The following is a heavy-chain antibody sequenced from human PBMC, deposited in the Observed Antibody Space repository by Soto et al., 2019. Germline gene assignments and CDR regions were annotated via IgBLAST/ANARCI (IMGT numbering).Heavy chain of an antibody. CDR1: GGSISSYY. CDR2: IYYSGST. Sequence: PSETLSLTCTVSGGSISSYYWSWIRQPPGKGLEWIGYIYYSGSTNYNPSLKSRVTISVDTSKNQFSLKLSSVTAADTAVYYCARVLGYCSSTSCYGWFDPCGQGTLVTVSS. CDR3: ARVLGYCSSTSCYGWFDP. J-gene: IGHJ5*02. V-gene: IGHV4-59*01. D-gene: IGHD2-2*01.